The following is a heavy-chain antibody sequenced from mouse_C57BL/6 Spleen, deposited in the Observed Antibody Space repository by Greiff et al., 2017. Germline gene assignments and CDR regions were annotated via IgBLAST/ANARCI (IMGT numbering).Heavy chain of an antibody. CDR3: AKHGSSYVPFDY. V-gene: IGHV2-3*01. CDR2: IWGDGST. Sequence: VKLVESGPGLVAPSQCLSITCTVSGFSFTSYGVSWVRQPPGKGLEWLGVIWGDGSTNYHSALITRLGISKDNSKSQVFLKLNSLQTDDTATYYCAKHGSSYVPFDYWGQGTTLTVSS. D-gene: IGHD1-1*01. CDR1: GFSFTSYG. J-gene: IGHJ2*01.